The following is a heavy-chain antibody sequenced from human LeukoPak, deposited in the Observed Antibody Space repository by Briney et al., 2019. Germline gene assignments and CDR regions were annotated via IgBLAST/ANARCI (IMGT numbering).Heavy chain of an antibody. D-gene: IGHD4-23*01. V-gene: IGHV4-4*09. J-gene: IGHJ6*03. CDR3: ARGTSTVVTPNYYYYYSMDV. Sequence: PSETLSLSCTVSGASISSYYWNWIRQSPGKGLEWIGYIHVSGGTSYDPSLKSRVTIAIDTSKNQFSLKLSSVTAADTAVYYCARGTSTVVTPNYYYYYSMDVWGKRITVTVSS. CDR1: GASISSYY. CDR2: IHVSGGT.